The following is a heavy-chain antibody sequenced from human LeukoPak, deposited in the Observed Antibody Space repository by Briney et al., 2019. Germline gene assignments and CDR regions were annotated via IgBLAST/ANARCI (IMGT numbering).Heavy chain of an antibody. V-gene: IGHV3-23*01. CDR2: ISSSGTNT. Sequence: PGGSLRLSCAASGFTFSNYAITWVRQAPGKGLEWVSTISSSGTNTYYADSVKGRFTISRDNSKNTLYLQMNSLRAEDTAVYYCAKGLKYCSGGSCSLYMDVWGKGTTVTVSS. D-gene: IGHD2-15*01. J-gene: IGHJ6*03. CDR1: GFTFSNYA. CDR3: AKGLKYCSGGSCSLYMDV.